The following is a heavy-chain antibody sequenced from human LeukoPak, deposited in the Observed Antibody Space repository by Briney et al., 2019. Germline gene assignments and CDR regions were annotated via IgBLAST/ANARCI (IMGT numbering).Heavy chain of an antibody. CDR1: GFTFSSYA. D-gene: IGHD3-22*01. J-gene: IGHJ4*02. Sequence: PGGSLRLSCAASGFTFSSYAMSWVRQAPGKGLEWVSAISGSGGSTYYADSVKGRFTISRDNSKNTLYLQMNSLRAEDTAVYYYAKGTNHIYYDSSGYYQTFDYWGQGTLVTVSS. CDR3: AKGTNHIYYDSSGYYQTFDY. CDR2: ISGSGGST. V-gene: IGHV3-23*01.